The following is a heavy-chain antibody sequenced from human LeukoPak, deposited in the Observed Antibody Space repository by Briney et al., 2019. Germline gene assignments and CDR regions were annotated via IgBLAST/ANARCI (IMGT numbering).Heavy chain of an antibody. J-gene: IGHJ4*02. D-gene: IGHD1-26*01. CDR3: AKVAFIVIATGPMDY. Sequence: GGSLRLSCAASGFTSSSYGMHWVRQAPGKGLEWVAFIRYDGSNKYYADSVKGRFTISRDNSKNTLYLQMNSLRAEDTAVYYCAKVAFIVIATGPMDYWGQGTLVTVSS. CDR2: IRYDGSNK. CDR1: GFTSSSYG. V-gene: IGHV3-30*02.